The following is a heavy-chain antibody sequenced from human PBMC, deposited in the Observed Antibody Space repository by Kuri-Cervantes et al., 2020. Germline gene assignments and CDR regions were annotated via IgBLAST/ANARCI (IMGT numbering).Heavy chain of an antibody. CDR2: IKSKTDGGTT. D-gene: IGHD3-22*01. CDR1: GFTLRTTW. CDR3: ITALSPRMIVRLSDSLFRY. V-gene: IGHV3-15*01. J-gene: IGHJ4*02. Sequence: GGSLNLPCTASGFTLRTTWMSWVRQAPGKGLEWVGRIKSKTDGGTTDYAAPVKDRFTISRDDSNSTLYLQMNSLKTEDTAVYYCITALSPRMIVRLSDSLFRYWGQGTLVTVSS.